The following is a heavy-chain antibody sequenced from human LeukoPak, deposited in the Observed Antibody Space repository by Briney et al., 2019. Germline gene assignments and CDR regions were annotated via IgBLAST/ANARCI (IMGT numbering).Heavy chain of an antibody. CDR3: AYSLGHSSGWFFSY. V-gene: IGHV2-5*02. CDR2: IYWDDDN. CDR1: GFSLSTSGVG. Sequence: SGPTLVKPTQTLTLTCTFSGFSLSTSGVGVGWIRQPPGKALEWLALIYWDDDNRYTPSLKSRLTNTKDTSNNQVVLTVTIMDPVDTATYYCAYSLGHSSGWFFSYWGQGILVTVSS. J-gene: IGHJ4*02. D-gene: IGHD6-19*01.